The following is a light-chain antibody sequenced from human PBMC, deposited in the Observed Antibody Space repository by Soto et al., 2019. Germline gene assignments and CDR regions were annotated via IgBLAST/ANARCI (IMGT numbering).Light chain of an antibody. CDR2: KTS. CDR1: RSISPW. Sequence: DFQITHSPSTLSASVEAKVTIPCRASRSISPWLAWYQQKPGKAPKVLIYKTSSLQSGVPSRFSGSGSGTEFTLTISSLQPDDFATYYCQQYKSYSRTFGQGTKVEI. J-gene: IGKJ1*01. V-gene: IGKV1-5*03. CDR3: QQYKSYSRT.